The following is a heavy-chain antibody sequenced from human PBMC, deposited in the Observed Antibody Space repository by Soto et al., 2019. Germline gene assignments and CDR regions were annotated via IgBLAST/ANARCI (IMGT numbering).Heavy chain of an antibody. CDR3: ASYDYKGDYFDY. CDR1: GFTVSSNY. D-gene: IGHD4-4*01. Sequence: EVQLVESGGGLVQPGGSLRLSCAASGFTVSSNYMSWVRQAPGKGLEWVSVIYSGGSTYYADSVKGRFTISRDNSKNTLYIQMNSLRAEDTAVYYCASYDYKGDYFDYWGQGTLVTVSS. CDR2: IYSGGST. J-gene: IGHJ4*02. V-gene: IGHV3-66*01.